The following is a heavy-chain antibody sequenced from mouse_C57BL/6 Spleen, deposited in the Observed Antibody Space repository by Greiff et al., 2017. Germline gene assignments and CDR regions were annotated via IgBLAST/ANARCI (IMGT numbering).Heavy chain of an antibody. D-gene: IGHD2-1*01. V-gene: IGHV1-64*01. CDR1: GYTFTSYW. J-gene: IGHJ2*01. CDR3: ATGSFGKDY. Sequence: QVQLQQPGAELVKPGASVTLSCKASGYTFTSYWMHWVKQRPGQGLEWIGMIHPNSGSTNYNEKFKSKATLTVDKSSSTAYMQLSSLTSEDSAVYYCATGSFGKDYWGQGATLTVSS. CDR2: IHPNSGST.